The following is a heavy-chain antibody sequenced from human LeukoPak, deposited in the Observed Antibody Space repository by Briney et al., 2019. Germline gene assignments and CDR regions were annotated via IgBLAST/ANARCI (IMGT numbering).Heavy chain of an antibody. CDR2: ISGSGRST. CDR3: AKSGNVLLWFGELFTMDV. CDR1: GFTFSSYA. V-gene: IGHV3-23*01. J-gene: IGHJ6*02. Sequence: GGSLRLSCAASGFTFSSYAMSWVRQAPGKGLEWVSAISGSGRSTYYADSVKGRFTISRDNSKNTLYLQMNSLRAEDTAVYYCAKSGNVLLWFGELFTMDVWGQETTVTVSS. D-gene: IGHD3-10*01.